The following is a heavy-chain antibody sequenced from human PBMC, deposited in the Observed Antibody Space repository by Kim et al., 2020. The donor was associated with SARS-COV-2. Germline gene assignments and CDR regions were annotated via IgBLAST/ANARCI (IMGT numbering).Heavy chain of an antibody. CDR3: ARNIYGDGVGAFDI. CDR2: IYYSGST. CDR1: GGSISSYY. D-gene: IGHD4-17*01. Sequence: SETLSLTCTVSGGSISSYYWSWIRQPPGKGLEWIGYIYYSGSTNYNPSLKSRVTISVDTSKNQFSLKLSSVTAADTAVYYCARNIYGDGVGAFDIWGQG. J-gene: IGHJ3*02. V-gene: IGHV4-59*01.